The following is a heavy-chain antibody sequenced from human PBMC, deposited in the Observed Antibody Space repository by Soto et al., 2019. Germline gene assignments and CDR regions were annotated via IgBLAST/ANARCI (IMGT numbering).Heavy chain of an antibody. V-gene: IGHV1-3*01. Sequence: GASVKVSCKASGYTFTSYSMHWVLQAPGQRREWMGWINAGNGNTKYSQKFQGRVTITRDTSASTAYMELSSLRSEDTAVYYCAREGFVVVVAAPTKYFQHWGQGTLVTVSS. CDR2: INAGNGNT. D-gene: IGHD2-15*01. CDR3: AREGFVVVVAAPTKYFQH. J-gene: IGHJ1*01. CDR1: GYTFTSYS.